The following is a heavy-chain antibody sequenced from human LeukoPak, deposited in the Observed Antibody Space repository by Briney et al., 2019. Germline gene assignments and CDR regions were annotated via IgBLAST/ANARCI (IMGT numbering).Heavy chain of an antibody. D-gene: IGHD2-15*01. Sequence: ASVKVSCKASGYTFTSYGISWVRQAPGQGLEWMGWISAYNGNTNYAQKLQGRVTMTTDTSTSTAYMELRSLRSDDTAVYYCARDEDIVVVVAATPTLDYWGQGTLVTVSS. J-gene: IGHJ4*02. V-gene: IGHV1-18*01. CDR3: ARDEDIVVVVAATPTLDY. CDR2: ISAYNGNT. CDR1: GYTFTSYG.